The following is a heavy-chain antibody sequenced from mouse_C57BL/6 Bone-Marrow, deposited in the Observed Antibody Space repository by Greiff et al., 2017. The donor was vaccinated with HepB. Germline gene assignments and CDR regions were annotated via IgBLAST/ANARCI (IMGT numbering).Heavy chain of an antibody. Sequence: QVHVKQSGAELVRPGTSVKVSCKASGYAFTNYLIEWVKQRPGQGLEWIGVINPGSGGTNYHEKFKGKATLTADKSSSTAYMQLSSLTSEDSAVYFCARRYYGSSLAWCAYWGQGTLVTVSA. J-gene: IGHJ3*01. D-gene: IGHD1-1*01. CDR3: ARRYYGSSLAWCAY. V-gene: IGHV1-54*01. CDR1: GYAFTNYL. CDR2: INPGSGGT.